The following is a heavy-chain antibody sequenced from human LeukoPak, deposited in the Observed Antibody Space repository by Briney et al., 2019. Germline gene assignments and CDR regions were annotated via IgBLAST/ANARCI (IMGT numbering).Heavy chain of an antibody. CDR3: VQDGPLRSDY. Sequence: PSETLSLTCTVSGASISTYYWSWIRQPAGKGLEWIGRIFASGSTNYNPSLKSRIAMSVDTSMNQFSLNLTSVTAADTAMYYCVQDGPLRSDYWGQGTLVTVSS. CDR1: GASISTYY. D-gene: IGHD5/OR15-5a*01. J-gene: IGHJ4*02. V-gene: IGHV4-4*07. CDR2: IFASGST.